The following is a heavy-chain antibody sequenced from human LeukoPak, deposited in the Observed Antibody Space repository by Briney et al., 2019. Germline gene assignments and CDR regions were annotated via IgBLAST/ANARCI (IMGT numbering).Heavy chain of an antibody. CDR3: ARDQLTGSYYFDY. J-gene: IGHJ4*02. CDR2: IKQDGSEK. CDR1: GFTFSSYW. D-gene: IGHD1-20*01. V-gene: IGHV3-7*01. Sequence: GGSLRLSCAASGFTFSSYWMSWVRQAPGKGLEWVANIKQDGSEKYYVDSVRGRFTISRDNAKNSLYLQMSSLRAEDTAVYYCARDQLTGSYYFDYWGQGTLVTVSS.